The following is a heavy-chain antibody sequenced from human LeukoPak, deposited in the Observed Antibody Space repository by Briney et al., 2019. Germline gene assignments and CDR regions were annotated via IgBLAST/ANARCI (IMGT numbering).Heavy chain of an antibody. V-gene: IGHV3-30*04. J-gene: IGHJ4*02. D-gene: IGHD3-22*01. CDR1: GFTFSSYA. CDR2: ISYDGSNK. CDR3: AREWLLRYFDY. Sequence: GGSLRLSCAASGFTFSSYAMHWVRQAAGKGLELVAVISYDGSNKYYADSVKGRFTISRDNSKNTLYLQMNSLRAEDTAVYYCAREWLLRYFDYWGQGTLVTVSS.